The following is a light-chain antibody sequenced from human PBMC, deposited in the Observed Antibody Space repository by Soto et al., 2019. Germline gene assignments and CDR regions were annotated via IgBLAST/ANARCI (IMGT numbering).Light chain of an antibody. Sequence: IVMTQSPGTLSVSPGERATLSCRASQNIGNKVGLYQQKPGQAPRLLIYGASTRATGIPVRFSGSGSGTEFTLTITSRQSEYSAFYFCQEYNYWNPMTFGGGTKVDIK. V-gene: IGKV3-15*01. CDR3: QEYNYWNPMT. CDR2: GAS. CDR1: QNIGNK. J-gene: IGKJ4*01.